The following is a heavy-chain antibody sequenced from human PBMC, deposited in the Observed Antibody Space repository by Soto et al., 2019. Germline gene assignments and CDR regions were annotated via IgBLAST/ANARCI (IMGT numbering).Heavy chain of an antibody. D-gene: IGHD2-2*01. J-gene: IGHJ3*02. CDR3: AREGYGSSTSCGNDAFDI. Sequence: QVQLVESGGGVVQPGRSLRLSCAASGFTFSSYAMHWVRQAPGKGLERVAVISYDGSNKYYADSVKGRFTISRDNSKNTLYLQLNSLRAEDTAVYYCAREGYGSSTSCGNDAFDIWGQGTMVTVSS. V-gene: IGHV3-30-3*01. CDR1: GFTFSSYA. CDR2: ISYDGSNK.